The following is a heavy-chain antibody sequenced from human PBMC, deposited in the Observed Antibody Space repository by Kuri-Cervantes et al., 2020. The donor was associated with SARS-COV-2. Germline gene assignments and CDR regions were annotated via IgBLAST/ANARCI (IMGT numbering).Heavy chain of an antibody. J-gene: IGHJ6*03. CDR2: ISYDGSNK. CDR3: AREFPSHPYYDFWSGYYRNYYYYYYMDV. CDR1: GFTFSGYA. D-gene: IGHD3-3*01. Sequence: GGSLRLSCAASGFTFSGYAMHWVRQAPGKGLEWVAVISYDGSNKYYADSVKGRFTISRDNSKNTLYLQMNSLRAEDTAVYYCAREFPSHPYYDFWSGYYRNYYYYYYMDVWGKGTTVTVSS. V-gene: IGHV3-30-3*01.